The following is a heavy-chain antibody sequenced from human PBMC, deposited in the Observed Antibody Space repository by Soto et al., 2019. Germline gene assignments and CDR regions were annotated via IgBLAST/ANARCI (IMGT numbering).Heavy chain of an antibody. V-gene: IGHV3-72*01. CDR3: AREGSSSGPDYEY. CDR2: TRNKASSYTT. J-gene: IGHJ4*02. CDR1: GFSFSDYY. Sequence: EVQLVESGGGLVQPGGSLRLSCAASGFSFSDYYINWVRQAPGKGLEWVGRTRNKASSYTTDYAAFVKGRFTISRDDSKNLIYLQMNSLKTADTAVYYCAREGSSSGPDYEYWGQGTLVTVSS. D-gene: IGHD3-22*01.